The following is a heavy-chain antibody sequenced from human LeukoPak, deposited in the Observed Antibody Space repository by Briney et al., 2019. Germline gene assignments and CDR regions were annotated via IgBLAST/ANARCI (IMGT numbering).Heavy chain of an antibody. V-gene: IGHV1-46*01. Sequence: GGSVKVSCKTSGYTFSRYYIHWVRQAPGQGLEWMGIINTSGATTRYGQKFKGRVTATRDTSTSTVYMEMSSLNSEDTVVYYCARGLESSGWYGMDVWGQGTTIIVSS. CDR1: GYTFSRYY. CDR3: ARGLESSGWYGMDV. D-gene: IGHD6-19*01. CDR2: INTSGATT. J-gene: IGHJ6*02.